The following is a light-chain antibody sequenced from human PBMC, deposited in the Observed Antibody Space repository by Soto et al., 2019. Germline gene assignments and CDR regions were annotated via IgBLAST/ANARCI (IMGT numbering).Light chain of an antibody. J-gene: IGLJ3*02. CDR2: EVN. CDR1: SSDVGGYNY. CDR3: TSYTSSNTPV. V-gene: IGLV2-14*01. Sequence: QSVLTQPASVSGSPGQSITISCTGTSSDVGGYNYVSWYQQHPGKAPKLMIYEVNNRPSGVSNRFSGSKSGNTASLTISGLQAEDEADYYCTSYTSSNTPVFGRGTKLTVL.